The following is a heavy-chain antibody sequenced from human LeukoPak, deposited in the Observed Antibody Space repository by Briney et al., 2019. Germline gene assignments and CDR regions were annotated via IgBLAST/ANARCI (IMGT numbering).Heavy chain of an antibody. CDR2: IYYSGGT. CDR1: GGSISSYY. D-gene: IGHD4-17*01. Sequence: SETLSLTCTVSGGSISSYYWSWIRQPPGKGLEWIGYIYYSGGTNYNPSLKSRVTISVDTSKNQFSLKLSSVTAADTAVYYCAGEGRYGDHFDYWGQGTLVTVSS. CDR3: AGEGRYGDHFDY. V-gene: IGHV4-59*01. J-gene: IGHJ4*02.